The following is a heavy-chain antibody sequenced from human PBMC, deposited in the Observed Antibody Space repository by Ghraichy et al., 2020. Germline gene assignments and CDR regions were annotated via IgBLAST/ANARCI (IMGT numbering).Heavy chain of an antibody. D-gene: IGHD2-2*01. CDR2: IYYSGST. J-gene: IGHJ6*03. Sequence: SETLSLTCTVSGGSISSYYWSWIRQPPGKGLEWIGYIYYSGSTNYNPSLKSRVTISVDTSKNQFSLKLSSVTAADTAVYYCARHSLMVPAALYYYYYYMDVWGKGTTVTVSS. CDR3: ARHSLMVPAALYYYYYYMDV. CDR1: GGSISSYY. V-gene: IGHV4-59*08.